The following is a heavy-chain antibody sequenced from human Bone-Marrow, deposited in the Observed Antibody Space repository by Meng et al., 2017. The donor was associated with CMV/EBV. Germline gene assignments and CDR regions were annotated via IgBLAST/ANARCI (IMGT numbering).Heavy chain of an antibody. J-gene: IGHJ4*02. CDR1: GFAFSNAW. V-gene: IGHV3-15*01. CDR2: IISKSDGGTT. D-gene: IGHD1-20*01. Sequence: GGSLRLSCEASGFAFSNAWMSWVRQAPGKGLEWVGRIISKSDGGTTDYAAPVKDRFTLSRDDSKNTLYLQVNSLKTEDTAVYYCTLNWPSFDYWGQGTLVTVSS. CDR3: TLNWPSFDY.